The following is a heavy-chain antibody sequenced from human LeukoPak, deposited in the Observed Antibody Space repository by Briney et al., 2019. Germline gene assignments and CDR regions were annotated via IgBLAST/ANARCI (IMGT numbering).Heavy chain of an antibody. CDR1: GYTFTSYD. Sequence: ASVKVSCKASGYTFTSYDINWVRQATGQGLEWMGWMNPNSGNTGYAQKFQGRVTMTRNTSISTAYMELSSLRSEDMAVYYCARAAEPDYYGSGSYQDNWGQGTLVTVSS. CDR3: ARAAEPDYYGSGSYQDN. CDR2: MNPNSGNT. V-gene: IGHV1-8*01. J-gene: IGHJ4*02. D-gene: IGHD3-10*01.